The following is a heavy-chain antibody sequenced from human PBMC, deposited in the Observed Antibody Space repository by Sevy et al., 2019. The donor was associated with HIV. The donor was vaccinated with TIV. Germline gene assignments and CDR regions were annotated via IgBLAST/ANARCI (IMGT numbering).Heavy chain of an antibody. CDR3: AGEGGKGGGWYRKKKSFDY. V-gene: IGHV1-2*02. D-gene: IGHD6-19*01. CDR2: INPNSGGT. Sequence: ASVKVSCKASGYTFTGYYMHWVRQAPGQGLEWMGWINPNSGGTNYSQKFQGRVTMTRDTSISTAYMERSRLRSDDTAVYYWAGEGGKGGGWYRKKKSFDYWGQGTLVTVSS. J-gene: IGHJ4*02. CDR1: GYTFTGYY.